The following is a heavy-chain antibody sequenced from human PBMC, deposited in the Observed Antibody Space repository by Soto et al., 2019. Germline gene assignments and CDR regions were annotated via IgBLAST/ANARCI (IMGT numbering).Heavy chain of an antibody. J-gene: IGHJ4*02. CDR2: IKSKTDGGTT. CDR1: GITFSXVW. D-gene: IGHD6-6*01. V-gene: IGHV3-15*01. Sequence: EVQLVESGGGLVKPGGTLRVSCAASGITFSXVWMTWVRQAPGKGLEWVGRIKSKTDGGTTDYGAPVRGRFTISRDDSKNTLYLQMNSLKTEDTAVYYCTTGRFSSSLYFDSWGQGTLVTVSS. CDR3: TTGRFSSSLYFDS.